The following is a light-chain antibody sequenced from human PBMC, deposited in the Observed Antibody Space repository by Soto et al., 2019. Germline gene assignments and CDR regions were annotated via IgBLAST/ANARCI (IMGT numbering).Light chain of an antibody. Sequence: EIVLTQSPATLSLSPGERATLSCRASQSVSSYLAWYQQKPGQAPRLLIYDASNRATGIPARFSGSGSGTDFTLTISSLEPGDFAVYYCQQRSNWNTFGGGTKVEIK. V-gene: IGKV3-11*01. J-gene: IGKJ4*01. CDR3: QQRSNWNT. CDR2: DAS. CDR1: QSVSSY.